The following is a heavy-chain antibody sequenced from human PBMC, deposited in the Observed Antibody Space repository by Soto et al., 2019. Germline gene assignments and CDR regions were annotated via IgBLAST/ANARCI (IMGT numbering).Heavy chain of an antibody. Sequence: ASVKVSCKASGYTFTGYYMHWVRQAPGQGLEWMGWINPNSGGTNYAQKFQGWVTMTRDTSISTAYMELSRLRSDDTAVYYCARDRIAAAGWSYGMDVWGKGTTVTVPS. J-gene: IGHJ6*04. CDR2: INPNSGGT. D-gene: IGHD6-13*01. CDR3: ARDRIAAAGWSYGMDV. V-gene: IGHV1-2*04. CDR1: GYTFTGYY.